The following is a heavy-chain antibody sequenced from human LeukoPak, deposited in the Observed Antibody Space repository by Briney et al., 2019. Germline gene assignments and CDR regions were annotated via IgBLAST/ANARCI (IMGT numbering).Heavy chain of an antibody. CDR1: GFIFANYG. Sequence: GGSLRLSCAASGFIFANYGMHWVRQAPGKGLEWVAFIRYDGSNKYYADSVKGRFTISRDNSKNTLYLQMNSLRAEDTAVYYCAKDQYYYDSSGYPRYFDYWGQGTLVTVSS. V-gene: IGHV3-30*02. CDR3: AKDQYYYDSSGYPRYFDY. D-gene: IGHD3-22*01. J-gene: IGHJ4*02. CDR2: IRYDGSNK.